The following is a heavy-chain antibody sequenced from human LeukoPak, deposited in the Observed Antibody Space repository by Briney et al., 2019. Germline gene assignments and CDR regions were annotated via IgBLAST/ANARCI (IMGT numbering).Heavy chain of an antibody. V-gene: IGHV3-11*04. CDR1: GFTFSDYY. CDR2: ISSSGSTI. J-gene: IGHJ3*02. D-gene: IGHD3-3*01. CDR3: ARAQRAIFGVVIIRDDAFDI. Sequence: GGSLRLSCAASGFTFSDYYMSWIRQAPGKGLEWVSYISSSGSTIYYADSVKGRFTISRDNAKNSLYLQMNSLRAEDTAVYYCARAQRAIFGVVIIRDDAFDIWGQGTMVTVSS.